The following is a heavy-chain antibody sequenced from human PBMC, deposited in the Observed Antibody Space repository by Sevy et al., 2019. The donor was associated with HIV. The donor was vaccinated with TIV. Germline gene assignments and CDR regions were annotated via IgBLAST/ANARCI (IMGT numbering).Heavy chain of an antibody. J-gene: IGHJ4*02. CDR2: IKQDGSEK. CDR1: GFSFSRYW. CDR3: ARGTFGTYFGAISC. Sequence: GGSLGLSCEASGFSFSRYWMSWVRQTPEKGLEWVANIKQDGSEKTYVDSVKGRFTISRDTSSNTLWLQMNNLRVEDTAVYYCARGTFGTYFGAISCWGQGTLVTVSS. D-gene: IGHD1-26*01. V-gene: IGHV3-7*03.